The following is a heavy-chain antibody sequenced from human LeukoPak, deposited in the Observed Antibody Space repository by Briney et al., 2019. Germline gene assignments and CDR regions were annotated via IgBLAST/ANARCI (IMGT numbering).Heavy chain of an antibody. D-gene: IGHD3-22*01. Sequence: ASVKVSCKASGYTFTGYCMHWVRQAPGQGLEWMGWINPNSGGTNYAQKFQGRVTMTRDTSISTAYMELSRLRSDDTAVYYCARDSSGYFPPTDVWGQGTTVTVSS. J-gene: IGHJ6*02. CDR2: INPNSGGT. CDR1: GYTFTGYC. V-gene: IGHV1-2*02. CDR3: ARDSSGYFPPTDV.